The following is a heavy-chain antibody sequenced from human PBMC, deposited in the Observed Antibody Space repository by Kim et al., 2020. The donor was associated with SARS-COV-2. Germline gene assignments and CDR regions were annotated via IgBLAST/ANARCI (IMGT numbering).Heavy chain of an antibody. D-gene: IGHD3-16*02. V-gene: IGHV3-15*01. CDR2: IKSKTDGGTT. CDR3: TGDDYLWGTYRP. J-gene: IGHJ4*02. Sequence: GGSLRLSCVASGFIFKNAWMSWVRQGPGKGLEWIGHIKSKTDGGTTDYAAPVKGRFTISRDDTKNTLFLQMNSLKTEDTGVYFCTGDDYLWGTYRPWGQGTLVTVSS. CDR1: GFIFKNAW.